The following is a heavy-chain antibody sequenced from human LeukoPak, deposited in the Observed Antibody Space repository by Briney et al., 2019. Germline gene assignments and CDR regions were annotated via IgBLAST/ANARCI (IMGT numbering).Heavy chain of an antibody. Sequence: ASVTVSCKAPGYTFTGYYIHWVRQAPGHGFEWMGWIYPYSGDTNYAQNLQGRVTMTRDTSISTAYMELSSLKSDDTAVYYCARDRNSGSSLDIWGQGTMLTVSS. CDR3: ARDRNSGSSLDI. V-gene: IGHV1-2*02. CDR2: IYPYSGDT. D-gene: IGHD6-6*01. J-gene: IGHJ3*02. CDR1: GYTFTGYY.